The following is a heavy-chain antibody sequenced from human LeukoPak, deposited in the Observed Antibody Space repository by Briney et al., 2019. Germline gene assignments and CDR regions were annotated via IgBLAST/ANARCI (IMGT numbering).Heavy chain of an antibody. J-gene: IGHJ4*02. V-gene: IGHV4-34*01. CDR2: INHSGST. Sequence: PSETLSLTCAVYGGSFSGYYWSWIRQPPGKGLEWIGEINHSGSTNYNPSLKSRVTISVDTSKNQFSLKLSSVTAADTAVYYCARGDYDFWSGSVNYFDYWGQGTLVTVSS. CDR3: ARGDYDFWSGSVNYFDY. D-gene: IGHD3-3*01. CDR1: GGSFSGYY.